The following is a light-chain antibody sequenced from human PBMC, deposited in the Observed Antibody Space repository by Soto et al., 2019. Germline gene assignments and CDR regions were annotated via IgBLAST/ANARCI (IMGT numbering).Light chain of an antibody. V-gene: IGKV1-39*01. CDR3: QQSYSTPPGT. CDR2: ATS. Sequence: DLQMTQSPSSLSASVGDRVTITSRASQSISTYLIWYQQKPGKAPKLLIYATSSLQSGVPSRFSGSGSGTDFTLTISSLQPEDFATYYCQQSYSTPPGTFGQGTKVEIK. J-gene: IGKJ1*01. CDR1: QSISTY.